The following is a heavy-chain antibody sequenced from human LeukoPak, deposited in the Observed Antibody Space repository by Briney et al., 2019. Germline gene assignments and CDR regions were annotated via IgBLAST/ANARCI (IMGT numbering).Heavy chain of an antibody. CDR3: ARGRWLQYYFDY. CDR1: GGSLSSYY. V-gene: IGHV4-59*01. Sequence: PWETLSLTCTVSGGSLSSYYWSWIRQPPGKGLEWIGYISYTGSANYNPSLKSRVSISVDTTKSHFSLRLSSVTAADTAVYYCARGRWLQYYFDYWGHGTLVTASS. J-gene: IGHJ4*01. CDR2: ISYTGSA. D-gene: IGHD5-24*01.